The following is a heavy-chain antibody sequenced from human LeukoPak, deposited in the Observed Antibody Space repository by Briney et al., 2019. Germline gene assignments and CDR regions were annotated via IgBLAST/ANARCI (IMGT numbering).Heavy chain of an antibody. V-gene: IGHV3-33*01. CDR2: IWYYGSKK. Sequence: GGSLRLSCAASGFSFSSYGMHWVRQAPGKGLEWVALIWYYGSKKYSGDSVKGRFTISRDNSKNTLYLQMDSLRAEDTAVYCCARCNSGTIDYWGQGTLVTVSS. CDR3: ARCNSGTIDY. CDR1: GFSFSSYG. D-gene: IGHD6-13*01. J-gene: IGHJ4*02.